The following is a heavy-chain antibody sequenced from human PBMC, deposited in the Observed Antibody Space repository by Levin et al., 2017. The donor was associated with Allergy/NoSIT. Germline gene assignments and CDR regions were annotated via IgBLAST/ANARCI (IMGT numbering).Heavy chain of an antibody. V-gene: IGHV1-69*13. CDR1: GGTFSSYA. CDR2: IIPIFGTA. D-gene: IGHD2-21*02. CDR3: ARAVAYCGGDCYNDAFDS. J-gene: IGHJ3*02. Sequence: SVKVSCKASGGTFSSYAISWVRQAPGQGLEWMGGIIPIFGTANYAQKFQGRVTITADESTSTAYMELSSLRSEDTAVYYCARAVAYCGGDCYNDAFDSWGQGTMVTVSS.